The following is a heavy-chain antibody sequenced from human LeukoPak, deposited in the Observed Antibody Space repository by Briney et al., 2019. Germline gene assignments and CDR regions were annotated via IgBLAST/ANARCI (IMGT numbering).Heavy chain of an antibody. D-gene: IGHD2-15*01. CDR1: KFIFSNYW. Sequence: GSLRLSCAASKFIFSNYWMSWVRQAPGKGLEWVAYIKKTGSETYYVDSVKGRFTITRDNARNPLFLQMNSLRAEDTAVYYCAREDGYCSGGNCYSYFDSWGQGTLVTVSS. CDR2: IKKTGSET. V-gene: IGHV3-7*01. J-gene: IGHJ4*02. CDR3: AREDGYCSGGNCYSYFDS.